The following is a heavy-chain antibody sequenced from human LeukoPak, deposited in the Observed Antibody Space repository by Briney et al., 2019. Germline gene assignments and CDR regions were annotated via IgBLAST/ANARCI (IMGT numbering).Heavy chain of an antibody. J-gene: IGHJ4*02. CDR1: GGSVSSGGDH. Sequence: SETLSLTCSVSGGSVSSGGDHWTWIRQLPGKGLEWIGYIYYTRSTHYNPSLESRATISVDTSKNQLSLRLSSVTAADSAVYYCARGIARISTVVVVIYDSWGQGTPVTVSS. CDR2: IYYTRST. CDR3: ARGIARISTVVVVIYDS. V-gene: IGHV4-31*03. D-gene: IGHD4-23*01.